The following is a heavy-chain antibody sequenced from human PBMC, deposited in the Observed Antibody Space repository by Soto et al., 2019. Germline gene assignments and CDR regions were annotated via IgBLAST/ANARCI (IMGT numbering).Heavy chain of an antibody. Sequence: EVQLVESGGGLVQPGGSLRLYCATSGITFSDHDMDWVRQAPGKGLEWLGRCRSRVDNYATDYAASVKGRFTFSRDESKSSLSLQMRSLKTGDTAMYYCVLWVRGLINYWGQGTLVTVSS. CDR1: GITFSDHD. J-gene: IGHJ4*02. D-gene: IGHD3-10*01. CDR3: VLWVRGLINY. V-gene: IGHV3-72*01. CDR2: CRSRVDNYAT.